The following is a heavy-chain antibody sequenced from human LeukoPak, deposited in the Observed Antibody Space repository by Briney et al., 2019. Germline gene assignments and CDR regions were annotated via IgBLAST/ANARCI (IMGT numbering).Heavy chain of an antibody. Sequence: PGGSLRLSCVASGFTFSSHWMHWVRQAPGKGLVWVSRINGDGSSTTYADSVKGRFTISRDDAKNTLYLQMNSLRAEDTAVYYCVRGGASTWSWGQGTLVTVSS. J-gene: IGHJ5*02. CDR3: VRGGASTWS. CDR1: GFTFSSHW. CDR2: INGDGSST. V-gene: IGHV3-74*01. D-gene: IGHD2-15*01.